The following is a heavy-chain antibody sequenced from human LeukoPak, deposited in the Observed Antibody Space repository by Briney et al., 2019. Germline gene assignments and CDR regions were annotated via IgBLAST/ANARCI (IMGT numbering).Heavy chain of an antibody. CDR3: ARNDPDSSED. CDR2: ISADGNNE. Sequence: GGSLSFSCEAPGFIFSNYPMHWVRQPPGKDLEWVAVISADGNNEHYADSAKGRFTLSRDNAKSTAYLQMNSLRSEDTAVYYCARNDPDSSEDWGQGTLVTVSS. J-gene: IGHJ4*02. CDR1: GFIFSNYP. D-gene: IGHD3-22*01. V-gene: IGHV3-30-3*01.